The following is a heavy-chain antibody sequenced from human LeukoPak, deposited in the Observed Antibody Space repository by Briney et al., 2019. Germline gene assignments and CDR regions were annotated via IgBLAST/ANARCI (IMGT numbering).Heavy chain of an antibody. Sequence: PGGSLRRSCAASGFTFCSYAMSWLRPAPGKGREWFSAICGSGGSIYYADSVKCRFTISRDNSKNPLYLQMNSLRAEDTAVYYCAKLKTRPVWGQGTTVTVSS. J-gene: IGHJ6*02. V-gene: IGHV3-23*01. CDR1: GFTFCSYA. CDR2: ICGSGGSI. D-gene: IGHD1-14*01. CDR3: AKLKTRPV.